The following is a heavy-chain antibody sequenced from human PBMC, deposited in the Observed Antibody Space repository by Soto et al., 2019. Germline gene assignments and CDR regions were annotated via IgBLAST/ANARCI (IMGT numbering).Heavy chain of an antibody. CDR3: ARLVYDTRLNYMYFDF. V-gene: IGHV4-4*01. Sequence: ETLSLTCAVSGVSISSGNWWTWVRQSPQRGLEYIGEIFHDGTANYYPSFERRVAISVDTSKNQFSLKLTSVTAADTAIYFCARLVYDTRLNYMYFDFWGQGTLVTVSS. D-gene: IGHD3-10*01. CDR2: IFHDGTA. J-gene: IGHJ4*02. CDR1: GVSISSGNW.